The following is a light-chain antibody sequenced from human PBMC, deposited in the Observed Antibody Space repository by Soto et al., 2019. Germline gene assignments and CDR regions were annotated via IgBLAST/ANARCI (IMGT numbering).Light chain of an antibody. J-gene: IGKJ1*01. CDR1: QSISSW. CDR2: KAS. V-gene: IGKV1-5*03. Sequence: IQMPQSPSTLSASVGDRVTITCRASQSISSWLAWYQQKPGKAPKLLIYKASTLESGVPSRFSGGGAGTEFTLTISSLQPDDFATYYCQQFDTYSTFGQGTKVDIK. CDR3: QQFDTYST.